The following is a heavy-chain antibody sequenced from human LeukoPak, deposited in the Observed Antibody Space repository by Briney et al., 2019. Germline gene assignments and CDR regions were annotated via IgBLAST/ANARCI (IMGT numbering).Heavy chain of an antibody. CDR3: ARPKGDSSGFLHFDAFDI. V-gene: IGHV4-59*08. CDR2: GYYRGST. D-gene: IGHD3-22*01. Sequence: SETLSLTCTVSGGSIKTNYWSWIRQPPGKGLEWIGYGYYRGSTNYNPSLKSRVTISVDTSKNQFSLKLSSVTAADTAVYYCARPKGDSSGFLHFDAFDIWGQGTMVTVSS. J-gene: IGHJ3*02. CDR1: GGSIKTNY.